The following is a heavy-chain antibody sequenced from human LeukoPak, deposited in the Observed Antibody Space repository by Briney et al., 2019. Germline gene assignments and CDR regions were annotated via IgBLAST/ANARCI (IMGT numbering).Heavy chain of an antibody. CDR3: ARDLAVTTGP. CDR2: ISYDGSNK. D-gene: IGHD4-17*01. CDR1: GFTFSSYA. V-gene: IGHV3-30-3*01. J-gene: IGHJ4*02. Sequence: GGSLRLSCAASGFTFSSYAMHWVRQAPGKGLEWVAVISYDGSNKYYADSVKGRFTISRDNPKNTLYLQMNSLRAEDTAVYYCARDLAVTTGPWSQGTLVTVSS.